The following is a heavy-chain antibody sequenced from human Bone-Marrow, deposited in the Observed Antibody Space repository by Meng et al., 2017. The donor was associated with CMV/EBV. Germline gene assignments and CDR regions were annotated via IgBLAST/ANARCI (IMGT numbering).Heavy chain of an antibody. D-gene: IGHD2-2*01. Sequence: SETLSLTCTVSGGSISSYYWSWIRQPPGKGLEWIGIIYNTGSTYYNPSLKSRVTISVDTPKNQFSLKLRSVAAADTAVYYCARHGISTSSEYYFDYWGQGTLVTVSS. CDR1: GGSISSYY. CDR2: IYNTGST. CDR3: ARHGISTSSEYYFDY. J-gene: IGHJ4*02. V-gene: IGHV4-39*01.